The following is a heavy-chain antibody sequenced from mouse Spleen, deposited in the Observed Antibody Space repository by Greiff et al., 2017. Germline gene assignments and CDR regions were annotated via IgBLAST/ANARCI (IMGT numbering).Heavy chain of an antibody. J-gene: IGHJ3*01. D-gene: IGHD2-1*01. CDR2: INPSSGYT. Sequence: QVQLQQSGPELVKPGASVKISCKASGYTFTDYYINWVKQKPGQGLEWIGYINPSSGYTEYNQKFKGKATLTADKSSSTAYMQLSSLTSEDSAVYFCARGGNYGFAYWGQGTLVTVSA. V-gene: IGHV1-84*01. CDR3: ARGGNYGFAY. CDR1: GYTFTDYY.